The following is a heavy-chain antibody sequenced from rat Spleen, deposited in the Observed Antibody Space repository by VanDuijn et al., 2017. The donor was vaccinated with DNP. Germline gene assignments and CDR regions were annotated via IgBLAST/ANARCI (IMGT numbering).Heavy chain of an antibody. CDR3: TREDRGQGYVMDA. J-gene: IGHJ4*01. V-gene: IGHV2S12*01. CDR2: ISSGGST. CDR1: GFSLTNYG. Sequence: QVQLKESGPVLVQASETLSLTCTVSGFSLTNYGVIWVRQPPGKGLEWIAAISSGGSTYYNSALKSRLSISRDTSKSQVFLKMNSLQTEDTAIYFCTREDRGQGYVMDAWGQGASVTVSS.